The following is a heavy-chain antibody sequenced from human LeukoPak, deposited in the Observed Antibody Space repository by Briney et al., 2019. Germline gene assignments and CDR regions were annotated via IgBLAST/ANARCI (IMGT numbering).Heavy chain of an antibody. CDR1: GYTFTSSA. V-gene: IGHV7-4-1*02. CDR2: INTNTGNP. J-gene: IGHJ4*02. CDR3: ATDLKKGDSGCFDY. D-gene: IGHD6-19*01. Sequence: ASVKGSCKASGYTFTSSALNWVRQAPGQGLEWMGWINTNTGNPTYAQGFTGRFVFSLDTSVSTAYLHISSLEAEDTAIYYCATDLKKGDSGCFDYWGQGTLVTVSS.